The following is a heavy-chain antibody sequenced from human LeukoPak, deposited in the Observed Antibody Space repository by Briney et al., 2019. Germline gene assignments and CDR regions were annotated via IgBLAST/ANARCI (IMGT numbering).Heavy chain of an antibody. CDR1: GYSFTSYW. CDR3: ARGIAAADNKSPWDYYYGMDV. CDR2: IDPSDSYT. D-gene: IGHD6-13*01. V-gene: IGHV5-10-1*01. J-gene: IGHJ6*04. Sequence: GESLRISFKGSGYSFTSYWISWGRRMPGKGGEWMGRIDPSDSYTNYSPSFQGHVTISADKSISTAYLQWSSLKASDTAMYYCARGIAAADNKSPWDYYYGMDVWGKGTTVTVSS.